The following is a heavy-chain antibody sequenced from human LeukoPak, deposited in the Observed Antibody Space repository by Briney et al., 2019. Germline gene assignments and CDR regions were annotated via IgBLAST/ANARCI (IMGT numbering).Heavy chain of an antibody. CDR2: IYHSGST. D-gene: IGHD3-10*01. CDR1: GGSFSGYY. CDR3: ARRGYYGSGSYYPSFEY. Sequence: SETLSLTCAVYGGSFSGYYWSWIRQPPGKGLEWIGEIYHSGSTNYNPSLKSRVTTSVDKSKNQFSLTLTSVTAADTAVYYCARRGYYGSGSYYPSFEYWGQGTLVTVSS. V-gene: IGHV4-34*01. J-gene: IGHJ4*02.